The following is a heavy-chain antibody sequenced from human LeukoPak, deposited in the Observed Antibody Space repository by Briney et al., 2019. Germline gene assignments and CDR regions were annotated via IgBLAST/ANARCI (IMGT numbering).Heavy chain of an antibody. CDR3: ARSLAGPSGYFDY. D-gene: IGHD6-19*01. Sequence: PGRSLRLSCAASGFTFSSSWMTWVRQAPGKGLEWVANMKQDGSEKYYVDSVKGRFTISRDNAKNSLYLQVNSLRAEDTAVYYCARSLAGPSGYFDYWGRGTLVTVSS. J-gene: IGHJ4*02. CDR2: MKQDGSEK. V-gene: IGHV3-7*01. CDR1: GFTFSSSW.